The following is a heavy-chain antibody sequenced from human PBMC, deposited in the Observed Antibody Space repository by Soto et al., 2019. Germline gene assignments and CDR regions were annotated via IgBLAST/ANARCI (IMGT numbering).Heavy chain of an antibody. V-gene: IGHV3-23*01. CDR3: AKSWKYYDSSGYPTLLLDY. J-gene: IGHJ4*02. Sequence: GSLRLSCAASGFTFSSYAMSWVRQAPGKGLEWVSAISGSGGSTYYADSVKGRFTISRDNSKNTLYLQMNSLRAEDTAVYYCAKSWKYYDSSGYPTLLLDYWGQGTLVTVSS. CDR1: GFTFSSYA. CDR2: ISGSGGST. D-gene: IGHD3-22*01.